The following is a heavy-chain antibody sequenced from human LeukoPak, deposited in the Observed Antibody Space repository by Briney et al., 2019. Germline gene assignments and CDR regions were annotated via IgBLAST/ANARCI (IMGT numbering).Heavy chain of an antibody. Sequence: TGGSLRLSCASSGFTFSSYAMSWVRQAPGQGLEWVSSIGGGGVDTYYADSVKGRVTISRDNSKNTLYLQMNSLRVEDTAVYYCAKDPPTTGTTFDNWGRGTLVTVSS. CDR2: IGGGGVDT. CDR1: GFTFSSYA. CDR3: AKDPPTTGTTFDN. D-gene: IGHD1-1*01. J-gene: IGHJ4*02. V-gene: IGHV3-23*01.